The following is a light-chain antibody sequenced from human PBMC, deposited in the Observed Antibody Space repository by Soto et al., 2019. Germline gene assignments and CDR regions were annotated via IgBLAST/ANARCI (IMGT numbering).Light chain of an antibody. CDR1: QSVRSSY. J-gene: IGKJ4*01. CDR3: QQYGSSPLT. V-gene: IGKV3-20*01. Sequence: EIVLTQSPGTLSLSPGERATLSCRASQSVRSSYLAWYQQKPGQAPRLLIYGASSRATGIPDRFSGSGSGTDFPLTISRLEPEDFAVYYCQQYGSSPLTFGGGTKVEI. CDR2: GAS.